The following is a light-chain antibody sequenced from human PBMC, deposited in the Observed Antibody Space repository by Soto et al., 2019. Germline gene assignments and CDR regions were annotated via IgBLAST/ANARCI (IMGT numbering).Light chain of an antibody. Sequence: EIVMTQSPATLSVSPGERATLSCRASQSVSSNLAWYQQKPGQAPRLVIYGASTRATGIPARFSGSRSGTEFTLTISSLQSEDFAVYYCQQYNNWPLFGPGTKVDIK. CDR1: QSVSSN. J-gene: IGKJ3*01. CDR2: GAS. V-gene: IGKV3-15*01. CDR3: QQYNNWPL.